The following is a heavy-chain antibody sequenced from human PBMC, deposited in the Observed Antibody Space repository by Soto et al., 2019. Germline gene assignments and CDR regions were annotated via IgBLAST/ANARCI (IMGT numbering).Heavy chain of an antibody. D-gene: IGHD3-22*01. CDR3: ARDKYARSGYTYYYYGMDV. CDR2: ISAYNGNT. V-gene: IGHV1-18*01. Sequence: ASVKVSCKASGYTFTSYGISWVRQAPGQGLEWMGWISAYNGNTNYAQKLQGRVTMTTDTSTSTAYMELRSLRSDDTAVYYCARDKYARSGYTYYYYGMDVWGQGTTVTVSS. J-gene: IGHJ6*02. CDR1: GYTFTSYG.